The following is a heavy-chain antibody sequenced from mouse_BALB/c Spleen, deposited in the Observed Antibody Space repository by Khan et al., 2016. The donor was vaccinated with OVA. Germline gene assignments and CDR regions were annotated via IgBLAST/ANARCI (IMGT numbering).Heavy chain of an antibody. Sequence: EVELVESGGGLVKPGGSLKLSCAASGFTFSSYAMSWVRQTPEKRLEWVASISSGGSTYYPDSVKGRFTISRDNARTILYLQMSSLRSEDTAMYYVGRDYYVGTGYFDVGGAGTTVTVDS. J-gene: IGHJ1*01. D-gene: IGHD1-1*01. V-gene: IGHV5-6-5*01. CDR3: GRDYYVGTGYFDV. CDR1: GFTFSSYA. CDR2: ISSGGST.